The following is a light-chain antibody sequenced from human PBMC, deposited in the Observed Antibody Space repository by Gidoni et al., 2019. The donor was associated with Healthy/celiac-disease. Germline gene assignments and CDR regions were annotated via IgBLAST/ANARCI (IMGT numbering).Light chain of an antibody. CDR2: KAS. V-gene: IGKV1-5*03. J-gene: IGKJ2*01. CDR1: QSISSW. CDR3: QQYNSYST. Sequence: DIPMTQSHSTLSASVGDRVTITCRASQSISSWLAWSKQKPGKAPKLLIYKASSLESGVPSRVSGSGSGTEYTLTISSLQPDDFATYYCQQYNSYSTFGQXTKLEIK.